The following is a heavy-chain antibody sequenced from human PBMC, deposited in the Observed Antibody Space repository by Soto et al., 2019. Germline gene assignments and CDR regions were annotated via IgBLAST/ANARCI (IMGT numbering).Heavy chain of an antibody. Sequence: EVQLLESGGGLVRPGGSLRLSCVVYGFPFNNYDINWVRQAPGKGLEWVSTVSKSDYTYYSDLVKGRFTISRDNAKNTVSLQMNTLRAEYTAVYFCAREDSIIIPAVSDFWGQGTLVTVSS. J-gene: IGHJ4*02. V-gene: IGHV3-21*04. CDR1: GFPFNNYD. CDR3: AREDSIIIPAVSDF. CDR2: VSKSDYT. D-gene: IGHD2-2*01.